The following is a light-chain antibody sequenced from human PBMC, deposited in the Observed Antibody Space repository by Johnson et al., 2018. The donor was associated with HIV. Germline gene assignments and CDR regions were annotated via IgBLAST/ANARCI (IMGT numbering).Light chain of an antibody. CDR2: DNN. Sequence: QSVLTQPPSVSAAPGQKVTISCSGSSSNVGSSFVSWYRQVPGTAPKLLIYDNNKRPSGIPGRFSGSKSGPSATLGITGLQTGDEADYYCGTWDSSLSKVFGTGTKVTVL. J-gene: IGLJ1*01. CDR3: GTWDSSLSKV. V-gene: IGLV1-51*01. CDR1: SSNVGSSF.